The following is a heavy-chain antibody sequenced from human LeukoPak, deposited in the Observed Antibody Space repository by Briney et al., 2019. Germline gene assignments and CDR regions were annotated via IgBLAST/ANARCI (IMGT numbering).Heavy chain of an antibody. V-gene: IGHV3-30*02. CDR2: IRYDGSNK. D-gene: IGHD1-26*01. J-gene: IGHJ4*02. CDR1: GFTFSSYG. Sequence: GGSLRLSCAASGFTFSSYGMHWVRQAPGKGLEWVAFIRYDGSNKYYADSVKGRFTISRDNSKNTLYLQMNSLRAEDTAVYYCARGGSGSYWKTLDYWGQGTLVTVSS. CDR3: ARGGSGSYWKTLDY.